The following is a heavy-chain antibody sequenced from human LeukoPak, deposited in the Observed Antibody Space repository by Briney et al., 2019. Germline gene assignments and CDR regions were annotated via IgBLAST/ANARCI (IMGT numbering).Heavy chain of an antibody. V-gene: IGHV3-7*01. CDR1: GFTSSSYW. CDR2: IKQDGSEK. J-gene: IGHJ4*02. D-gene: IGHD6-13*01. CDR3: ARARAAAGTG. Sequence: GGSLRLSCAASGFTSSSYWMSWVRQAPGKGLEWVANIKQDGSEKYYVDSVKGRFTISRDNAKNSLYLQMNSLRAEDTAVYYCARARAAAGTGGGQGTLVTVSS.